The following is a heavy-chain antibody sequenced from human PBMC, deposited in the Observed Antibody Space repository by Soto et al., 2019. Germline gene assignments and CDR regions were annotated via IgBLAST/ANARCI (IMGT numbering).Heavy chain of an antibody. CDR2: INHSGST. J-gene: IGHJ6*03. V-gene: IGHV4-34*01. D-gene: IGHD6-13*01. Sequence: SETLSLTCAVYGGSFSGYYWSWIRQPPGKGLEWIGEINHSGSTNYNPSLKSRVTISVDTSKNQFSLKLSSVTAADTAVYYCARGRRFSKQLVPGSYYYYMDVWGKGTTVTVSS. CDR1: GGSFSGYY. CDR3: ARGRRFSKQLVPGSYYYYMDV.